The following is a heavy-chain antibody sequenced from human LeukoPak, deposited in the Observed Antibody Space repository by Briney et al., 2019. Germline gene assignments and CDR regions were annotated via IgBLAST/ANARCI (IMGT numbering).Heavy chain of an antibody. CDR3: ARETRDYYDSSGYYHYVDY. V-gene: IGHV4-59*01. CDR2: IYYSGST. J-gene: IGHJ4*02. Sequence: PSETLSLTXTVSGGSISSYYWSWIGQPPGKGLEWIGYIYYSGSTNYNPSLKSRVTISVDTSKNQFSLKLSSVTAADTAVYYCARETRDYYDSSGYYHYVDYWGQGTLVTVSS. D-gene: IGHD3-22*01. CDR1: GGSISSYY.